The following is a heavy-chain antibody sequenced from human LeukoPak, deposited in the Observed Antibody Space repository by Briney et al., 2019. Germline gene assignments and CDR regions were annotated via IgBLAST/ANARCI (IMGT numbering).Heavy chain of an antibody. CDR2: INPSGGST. Sequence: ASVKVSCKASGYTFTSYYMHWVRQAPGQGLEWMGIINPSGGSTSYAQKFQGRVTMTRDTSTSTVYMELSSLRSEDTAVYYCARYGFSSVWQGGWHAFDIWGHGTMVIVSS. D-gene: IGHD6-25*01. V-gene: IGHV1-46*01. CDR1: GYTFTSYY. CDR3: ARYGFSSVWQGGWHAFDI. J-gene: IGHJ3*02.